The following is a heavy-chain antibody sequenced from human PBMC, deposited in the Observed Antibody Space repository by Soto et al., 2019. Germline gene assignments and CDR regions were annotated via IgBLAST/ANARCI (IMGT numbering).Heavy chain of an antibody. CDR2: ISAYNGDT. CDR1: GYTFTSYG. Sequence: QVQLVQSGAEVKKPGASVKVSCKASGYTFTSYGISWLRQAPGQGLDWMGWISAYNGDTNYPDKFQGRVTMNTDTYKSKDYMELRSLRSDDTAVYYYARDRGYYDNSRYLGRALDIWGQGTMVTVSS. CDR3: ARDRGYYDNSRYLGRALDI. D-gene: IGHD3-22*01. J-gene: IGHJ3*02. V-gene: IGHV1-18*01.